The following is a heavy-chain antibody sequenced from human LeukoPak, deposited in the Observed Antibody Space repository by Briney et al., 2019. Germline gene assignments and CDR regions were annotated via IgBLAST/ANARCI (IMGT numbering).Heavy chain of an antibody. V-gene: IGHV1-46*01. CDR2: INPSGGST. CDR1: GYTFTSYY. Sequence: ASVKVSCKASGYTFTSYYMHWVRQAPGQGLECMGIINPSGGSTSYAQKFQGRVTMTRDTSTSTVYMELSSLRSEDTAVYYCARLISIAVAGTVEDYWGQGTLVTVSS. D-gene: IGHD6-19*01. J-gene: IGHJ4*02. CDR3: ARLISIAVAGTVEDY.